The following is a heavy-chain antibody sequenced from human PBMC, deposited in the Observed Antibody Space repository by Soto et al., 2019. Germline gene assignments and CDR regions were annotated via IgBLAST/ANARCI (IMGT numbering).Heavy chain of an antibody. D-gene: IGHD1-1*01. V-gene: IGHV3-30*18. J-gene: IGHJ4*02. CDR3: AKDAVERRVSYVDY. CDR2: ISYDGSNK. Sequence: QVQLVESGGGVVQPGRSLRLSCAASGFTFSNYGIHWVRQAPGKGLEWVAVISYDGSNKYYADSVKDRFTISRDNSKNTLFLQMNSLRAEDTAVYYCAKDAVERRVSYVDYWGQGTLVTVSS. CDR1: GFTFSNYG.